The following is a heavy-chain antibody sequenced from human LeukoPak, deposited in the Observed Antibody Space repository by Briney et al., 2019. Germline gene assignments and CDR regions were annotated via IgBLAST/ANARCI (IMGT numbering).Heavy chain of an antibody. V-gene: IGHV3-23*01. CDR3: TEHRTGPPYGLDV. CDR1: GFTFSTYS. CDR2: ISNSGGAT. J-gene: IGHJ6*02. Sequence: GASLRLSCAASGFTFSTYSMAWVRQAPGKGLEWVSGISNSGGATYYAESVKGRFTISRDNAHNTLYLQMNSLRAEDTAVYYCTEHRTGPPYGLDVWGQGTTVTVSS.